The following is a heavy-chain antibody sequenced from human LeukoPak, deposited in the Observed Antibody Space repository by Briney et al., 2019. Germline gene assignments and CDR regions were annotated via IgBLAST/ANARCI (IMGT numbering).Heavy chain of an antibody. J-gene: IGHJ5*02. D-gene: IGHD4-17*01. CDR3: TRDTGTTGEVKFDP. V-gene: IGHV4-4*07. CDR1: SASISTYY. Sequence: SETLSLTCTVSSASISTYYWSWIRQPAGKGLEWIGRIYTSGSTTYNPSLKSRVTMSVDTSKSQFSLNLMSVTAADTAVYYCTRDTGTTGEVKFDPWGQGTLVTVSS. CDR2: IYTSGST.